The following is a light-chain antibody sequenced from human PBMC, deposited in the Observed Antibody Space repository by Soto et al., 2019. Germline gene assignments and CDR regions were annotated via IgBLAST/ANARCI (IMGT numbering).Light chain of an antibody. CDR1: QSVLYSSNNKNY. J-gene: IGKJ2*01. V-gene: IGKV4-1*01. Sequence: DIVMTQSPDSLAVSLGERATINCKSSQSVLYSSNNKNYLAWYQQKPGQPPKLLIYCASTRESGVPDRLSGSGSGTDFTVTISSLQAEDVAVYYCQQYYSTPRTFGQWTKLEIK. CDR3: QQYYSTPRT. CDR2: CAS.